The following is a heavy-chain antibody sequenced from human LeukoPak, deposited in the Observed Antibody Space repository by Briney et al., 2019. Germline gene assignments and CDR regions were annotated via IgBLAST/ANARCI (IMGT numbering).Heavy chain of an antibody. CDR3: ARVHSGGSWIQLWPPYYMDV. CDR2: IYYSGST. Sequence: SETPSLTCTVSGGSISSGDYYWSWIRQPPGKGLEWIGYIYYSGSTYYNPSLKSRVTISVDTSKNQFSLKLSSVTAADTAVYYCARVHSGGSWIQLWPPYYMDVWGKGTTVTVSS. J-gene: IGHJ6*03. V-gene: IGHV4-30-4*08. CDR1: GGSISSGDYY. D-gene: IGHD5-18*01.